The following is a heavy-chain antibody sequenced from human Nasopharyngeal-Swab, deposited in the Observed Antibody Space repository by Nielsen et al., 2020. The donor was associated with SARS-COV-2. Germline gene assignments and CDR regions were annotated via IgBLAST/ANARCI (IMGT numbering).Heavy chain of an antibody. D-gene: IGHD3-22*01. CDR3: ATIYHFHSGGFSFQY. CDR2: VIPILATA. J-gene: IGHJ4*02. Sequence: WARHAPVQGIEWVGRVIPILATANYAQKFQDRVTITADKATNTAYMELSSLRSEDTAIYYCATIYHFHSGGFSFQYWGQGTLVTVSS. V-gene: IGHV1-69*08.